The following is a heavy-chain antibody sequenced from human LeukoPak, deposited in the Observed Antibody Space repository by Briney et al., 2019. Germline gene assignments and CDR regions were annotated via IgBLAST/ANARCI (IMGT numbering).Heavy chain of an antibody. CDR3: AKDYGRRSNWVDY. CDR1: GFTFSSYG. CDR2: IWYDGSNE. Sequence: GGSLRLSCAASGFTFSSYGMHWVRQAHGKGLEWVAGIWYDGSNEYYPDSVKGRFTISRDNSKNTLYLQMNSLRAEDTAVYYCAKDYGRRSNWVDYWGQGTLVTVSS. J-gene: IGHJ4*02. V-gene: IGHV3-33*06. D-gene: IGHD6-13*01.